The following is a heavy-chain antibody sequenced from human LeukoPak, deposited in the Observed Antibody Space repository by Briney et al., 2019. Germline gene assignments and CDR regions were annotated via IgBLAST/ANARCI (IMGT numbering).Heavy chain of an antibody. Sequence: SETLSLTCIVSGDSISSNTYYWGWIRQPPGKGLEWIGSMFYRGSTYFNPSLKSRVTISVDTSKNQFSLKLSSVTAADTAMYYCARDAEVRYTYGPHWYFDLWGRGTPVTVSS. J-gene: IGHJ2*01. CDR3: ARDAEVRYTYGPHWYFDL. V-gene: IGHV4-39*07. D-gene: IGHD5-18*01. CDR2: MFYRGST. CDR1: GDSISSNTYY.